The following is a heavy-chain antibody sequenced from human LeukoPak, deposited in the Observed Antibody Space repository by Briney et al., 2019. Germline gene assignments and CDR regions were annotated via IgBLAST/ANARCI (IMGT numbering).Heavy chain of an antibody. Sequence: PSETLSLTCAVSGYSISSGYYWGWIRQPPGEGLEWIGSIYHSGSTYYNPSLKSRVTISVDTSKNQFSLKLSSVTAADTAVYYCARGDLPTIVVVPAAIGYWGQGTLVTVSS. J-gene: IGHJ4*02. CDR3: ARGDLPTIVVVPAAIGY. V-gene: IGHV4-38-2*01. CDR2: IYHSGST. D-gene: IGHD2-2*01. CDR1: GYSISSGYY.